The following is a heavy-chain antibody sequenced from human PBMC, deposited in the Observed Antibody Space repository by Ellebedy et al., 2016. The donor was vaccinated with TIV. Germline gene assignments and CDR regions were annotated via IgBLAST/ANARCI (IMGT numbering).Heavy chain of an antibody. CDR2: IYQDGSVQ. D-gene: IGHD4-17*01. CDR3: ARRGSYGDYAVQVNSWFDR. CDR1: GFSFRSYW. Sequence: PGGSLRLSCAASGFSFRSYWMSWVRQAPEKGLEWVANIYQDGSVQYYLDSVKGRFTISRDNAINSLFLQMNSLRAGDTAVYYCARRGSYGDYAVQVNSWFDRWGRGTLVTVSS. J-gene: IGHJ5*02. V-gene: IGHV3-7*01.